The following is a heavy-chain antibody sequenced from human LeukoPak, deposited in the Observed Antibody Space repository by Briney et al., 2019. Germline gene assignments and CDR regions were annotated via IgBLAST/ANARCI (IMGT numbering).Heavy chain of an antibody. J-gene: IGHJ4*02. V-gene: IGHV4-34*01. CDR3: ARGKKGSSWPIHDY. CDR1: GGSFSGYY. CDR2: INHSGST. Sequence: PSETLSLTCAVYGGSFSGYYWSWIRQPPGKGLEWIGEINHSGSTNYNPSLKSRVTISVDTSKNQFSLKLSSVTAADTAVYYCARGKKGSSWPIHDYWGQGTLVTVSS. D-gene: IGHD6-13*01.